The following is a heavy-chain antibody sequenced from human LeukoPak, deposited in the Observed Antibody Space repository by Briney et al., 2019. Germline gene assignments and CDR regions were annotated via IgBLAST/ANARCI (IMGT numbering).Heavy chain of an antibody. CDR2: ISSGSSYI. Sequence: GGSLRLSCAVSGFTFSNYDMNWVRQAPGKGLEWVSSISSGSSYIYYTDSVKGRFTISRDNAKNSLYLQMNSLRAEDTAVYYCAREDASAFDIWGQGTMVTISS. J-gene: IGHJ3*02. CDR1: GFTFSNYD. D-gene: IGHD2-2*01. V-gene: IGHV3-21*01. CDR3: AREDASAFDI.